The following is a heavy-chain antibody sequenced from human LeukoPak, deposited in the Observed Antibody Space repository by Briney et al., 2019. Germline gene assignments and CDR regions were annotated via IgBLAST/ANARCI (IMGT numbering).Heavy chain of an antibody. CDR1: GYTFTKNG. CDR3: VRHLSGTWAFDL. V-gene: IGHV1-18*01. J-gene: IGHJ3*01. D-gene: IGHD1-7*01. CDR2: ISPYNGHT. Sequence: ASVKDSCKASGYTFTKNGITWVRQAPGQGLEWMGWISPYNGHTNYVQTIQGRVTMTTDTSTSTAYMELRGLRSDDTAVYYCVRHLSGTWAFDLWGQGTMVTVSS.